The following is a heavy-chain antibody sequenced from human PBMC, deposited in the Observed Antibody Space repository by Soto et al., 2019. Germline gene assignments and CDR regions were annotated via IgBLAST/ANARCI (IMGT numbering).Heavy chain of an antibody. J-gene: IGHJ4*02. Sequence: QVQLVQSGAEVKKPGASVKVSCKASGYTFTSYGISWVRQAPGQGLEWMGWISAYNGNTNYAQKFQGRVTITADKSTSTAYMELSSLRSEDTAVYYCARELPGGYYFDYWGQGTLVTVSS. CDR3: ARELPGGYYFDY. CDR1: GYTFTSYG. V-gene: IGHV1-18*01. CDR2: ISAYNGNT. D-gene: IGHD1-26*01.